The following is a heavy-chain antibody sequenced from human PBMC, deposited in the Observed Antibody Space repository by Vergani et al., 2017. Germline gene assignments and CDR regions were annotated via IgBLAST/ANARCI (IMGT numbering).Heavy chain of an antibody. D-gene: IGHD3-22*01. CDR3: ARDYGSSGFQY. CDR1: VFDFSDYY. V-gene: IGHV3-11*04. J-gene: IGHJ4*02. Sequence: QVQLVESGGGLVKPGTSLRLSCVTSVFDFSDYYMAWIRQAPGKGPEWIAYISHRGTTISYAESVMGRFTISRDNSKKLLYLQMNSLRADDTALYFCARDYGSSGFQYWGQGTRVTVSS. CDR2: ISHRGTTI.